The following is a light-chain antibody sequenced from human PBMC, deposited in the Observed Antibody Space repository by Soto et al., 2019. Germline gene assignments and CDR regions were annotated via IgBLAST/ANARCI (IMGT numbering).Light chain of an antibody. V-gene: IGKV3-15*01. CDR2: GAS. CDR3: QQYNDWPRT. CDR1: QSVSSN. J-gene: IGKJ1*01. Sequence: EIVWTQSPATLSLSPGERATLSCKASQSVSSNLAWYQQKPGQAPRRLIYGASTRATGIPARFSGSGSGTEFTLTISSLQSEDFEVYYCQQYNDWPRTFGQGTKVDIK.